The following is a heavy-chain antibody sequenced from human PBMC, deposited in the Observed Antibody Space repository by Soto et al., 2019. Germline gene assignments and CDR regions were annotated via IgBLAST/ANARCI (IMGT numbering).Heavy chain of an antibody. CDR3: ARVSRYSSSQPPLYYGMDV. CDR1: GGSFSGYY. J-gene: IGHJ6*02. Sequence: LSLTCAVYGGSFSGYYWSWIRQPPGKGLEWIGEINHSGSTNYNPSLKSRVTISVDTSKNQFSLKLSSVTAADTAVYYCARVSRYSSSQPPLYYGMDVWGQGTTVTVSS. V-gene: IGHV4-34*01. D-gene: IGHD6-13*01. CDR2: INHSGST.